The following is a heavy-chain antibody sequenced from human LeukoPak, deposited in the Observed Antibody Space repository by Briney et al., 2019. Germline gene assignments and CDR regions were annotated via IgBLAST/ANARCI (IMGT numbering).Heavy chain of an antibody. CDR2: FDPEDGET. J-gene: IGHJ1*01. D-gene: IGHD3-22*01. CDR3: ATSHDSSGYPEYFQH. V-gene: IGHV1-24*01. CDR1: GYTLTELS. Sequence: ASVKVSCKVSGYTLTELSTHWVRQAPGKGLEWMGGFDPEDGETIYAQKFQGRVTMTEDTSTDTAYMELSSLRSEDTAVYYCATSHDSSGYPEYFQHWGQGTLVTVSS.